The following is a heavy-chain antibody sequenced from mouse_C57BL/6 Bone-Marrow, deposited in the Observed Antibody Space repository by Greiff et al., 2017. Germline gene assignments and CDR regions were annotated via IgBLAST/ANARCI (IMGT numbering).Heavy chain of an antibody. Sequence: QVQLQQPGAELVMPGASVKMSCKASGYTFTSYWMHWVKQRPGQGLEWIGEIDPSDSYTHYNQKFKGKSTLTVDKSSSTAYLQLSSLTSEDSAVYYCAREEPFYFDYWGQGTTLTVSS. V-gene: IGHV1-69*01. CDR3: AREEPFYFDY. CDR2: IDPSDSYT. J-gene: IGHJ2*01. CDR1: GYTFTSYW.